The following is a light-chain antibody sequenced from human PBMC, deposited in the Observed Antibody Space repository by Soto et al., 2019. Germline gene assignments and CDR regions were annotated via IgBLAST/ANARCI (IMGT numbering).Light chain of an antibody. Sequence: DIQMTQSPSTLSASVGDRVTITCRASQSINSRLAWYQQKPGKAPKLLIYKASSLESGVPSRFSGSGSGTEFTLTISSLKPDDFATYYCQQYNNYWTFGQGTKVEIK. J-gene: IGKJ1*01. V-gene: IGKV1-5*03. CDR2: KAS. CDR1: QSINSR. CDR3: QQYNNYWT.